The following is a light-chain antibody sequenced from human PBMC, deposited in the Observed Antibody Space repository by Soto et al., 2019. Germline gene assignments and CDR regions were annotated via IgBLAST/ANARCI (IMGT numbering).Light chain of an antibody. V-gene: IGKV1-39*01. CDR2: AAS. CDR3: QQSYSNPTWT. CDR1: QSISNF. Sequence: DIPLTQSPSSLSASVGDRITITCRASQSISNFLNWYQQKPGKAPKLLIYAASSLQSGVPSRFGGSGSGTDFTLTISSLQPEDFATYSCQQSYSNPTWTFGQGTKVEIK. J-gene: IGKJ1*01.